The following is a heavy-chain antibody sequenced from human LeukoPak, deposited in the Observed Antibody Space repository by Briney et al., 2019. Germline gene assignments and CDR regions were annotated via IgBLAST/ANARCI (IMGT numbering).Heavy chain of an antibody. J-gene: IGHJ4*02. CDR1: GFTFSSYA. CDR3: AKDGDSSGYSQFDY. V-gene: IGHV3-23*01. CDR2: ISGSGGST. Sequence: GGSLRLSCAASGFTFSSYAMSWVRQAPGKGLEWVSAISGSGGSTYYADSVKGRFTISRDNAKNSLYLQMNSLRAEDTALYYCAKDGDSSGYSQFDYWGQGTLVTVSS. D-gene: IGHD3-22*01.